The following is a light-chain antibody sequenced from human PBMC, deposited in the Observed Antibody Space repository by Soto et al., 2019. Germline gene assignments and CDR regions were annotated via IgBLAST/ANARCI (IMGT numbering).Light chain of an antibody. CDR2: GAS. CDR1: QSVSSN. V-gene: IGKV3-15*01. Sequence: EIVMTQSPATLSVSPGERATLSCRASQSVSSNLAWYQQKAGQAPRLLINGASTRATGIPARFSGSGSGTEFTRTISSLQTQFQAVSYGQRYSNWPPMYTFGQGTNLEIK. CDR3: QRYSNWPPMYT. J-gene: IGKJ2*01.